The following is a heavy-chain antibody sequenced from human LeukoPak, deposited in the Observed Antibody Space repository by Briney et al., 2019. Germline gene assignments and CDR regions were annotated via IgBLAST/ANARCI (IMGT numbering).Heavy chain of an antibody. J-gene: IGHJ6*02. CDR2: VSGGAGRA. D-gene: IGHD3-10*01. Sequence: GGSLRLSCAASGFTFDDYAMHWARQAPGKGLEWVSLVSGGAGRAFYADSVKGRFTISRDNNKKSLYLQMNSLGAEDTALYYCAKGVADYFGSGSYYQYYYYYAMDVWGQGTTVTVSS. CDR3: AKGVADYFGSGSYYQYYYYYAMDV. V-gene: IGHV3-43*02. CDR1: GFTFDDYA.